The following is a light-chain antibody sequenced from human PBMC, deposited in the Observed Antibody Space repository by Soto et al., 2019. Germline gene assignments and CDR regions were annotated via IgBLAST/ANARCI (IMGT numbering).Light chain of an antibody. Sequence: IAVTRSPSSLAASVGDRVTITCRASQTIGTYLNWYRHKSGAAPELLIYDASTLQSGVPSRFRGGASGTDLTLTISSLQLDDFATSYCQQSYNTPLTFGQGTKVEIK. V-gene: IGKV1-39*01. J-gene: IGKJ1*01. CDR3: QQSYNTPLT. CDR1: QTIGTY. CDR2: DAS.